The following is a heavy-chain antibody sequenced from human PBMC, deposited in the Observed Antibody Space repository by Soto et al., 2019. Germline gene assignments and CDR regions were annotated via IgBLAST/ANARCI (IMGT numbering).Heavy chain of an antibody. D-gene: IGHD2-21*02. V-gene: IGHV1-69*02. CDR2: IIPILGIA. CDR1: GGTFSSYT. Sequence: QVQLVQSGAEVKKPGSSVKVSCKASGGTFSSYTISWVRQAPGQGLEWMGRIIPILGIANYAQKFQGRVTMSADKSTSIAYIQLSSLRSEVTAVYFCARAVAVTGYSDYWGQGTLVTVSS. J-gene: IGHJ4*02. CDR3: ARAVAVTGYSDY.